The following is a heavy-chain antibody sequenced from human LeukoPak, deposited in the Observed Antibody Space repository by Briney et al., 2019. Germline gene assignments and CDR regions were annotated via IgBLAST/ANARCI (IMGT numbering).Heavy chain of an antibody. CDR3: ARCTASCYANAFDV. CDR1: GFTFNNNA. J-gene: IGHJ3*01. Sequence: PGGSLRLSCATSGFTFNNNAMSWVRQAPGKGLEWVSAINGGGDATEYADSVKGRFTISRDNSKNTLYLQMNSLRPDDTAVYYGARCTASCYANAFDVWGQGTLLTVSS. CDR2: INGGGDAT. D-gene: IGHD2-2*01. V-gene: IGHV3-23*01.